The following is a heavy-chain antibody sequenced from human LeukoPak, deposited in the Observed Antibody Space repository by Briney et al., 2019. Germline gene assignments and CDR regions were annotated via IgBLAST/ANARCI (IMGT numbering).Heavy chain of an antibody. Sequence: PSETLSLTCTVSVGSITTSSYYWGWIRQSPGKVLEWIGTVYYSGSTYYNPSLKSRVTISLDTSKHQFSLKLSSVTAADTAVYYCTFNLGSGSYAFDIWGQGTMVTVSS. CDR3: TFNLGSGSYAFDI. CDR1: VGSITTSSYY. CDR2: VYYSGST. V-gene: IGHV4-39*07. J-gene: IGHJ3*02. D-gene: IGHD3-10*01.